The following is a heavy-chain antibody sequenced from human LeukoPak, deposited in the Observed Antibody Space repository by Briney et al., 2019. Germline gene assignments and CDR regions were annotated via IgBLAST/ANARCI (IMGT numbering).Heavy chain of an antibody. CDR2: IYHSGRT. Sequence: SETLSLTCTVSGYSISSGYYWGWIRQPPGKGLEWIGSIYHSGRTYYNPSLKSRVTISVDTTKNQFSLKLSSVTAADTAVYYCARARWELPNYFDYWGQGTLVTVSS. CDR1: GYSISSGYY. D-gene: IGHD1-26*01. J-gene: IGHJ4*02. V-gene: IGHV4-38-2*02. CDR3: ARARWELPNYFDY.